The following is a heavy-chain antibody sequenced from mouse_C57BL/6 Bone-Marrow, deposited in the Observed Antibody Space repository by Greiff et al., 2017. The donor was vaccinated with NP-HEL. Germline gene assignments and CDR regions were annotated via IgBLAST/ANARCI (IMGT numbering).Heavy chain of an antibody. CDR2: IYPGNSDT. Sequence: EVQLQQSGTVLARPGASVKMSCKTSGYTFTSYWMHWVKQRPGQGLEWIGAIYPGNSDTSYNQKFKGKAKLTAVTSASTAYMELSSLTNEDSAVYYCTRREPLFPNWYFDVWGTGTTVTVSS. V-gene: IGHV1-5*01. CDR1: GYTFTSYW. J-gene: IGHJ1*03. D-gene: IGHD1-1*01. CDR3: TRREPLFPNWYFDV.